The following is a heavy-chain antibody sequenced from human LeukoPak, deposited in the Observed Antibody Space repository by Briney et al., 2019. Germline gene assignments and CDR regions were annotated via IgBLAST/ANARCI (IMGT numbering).Heavy chain of an antibody. J-gene: IGHJ3*02. CDR2: ISGSGGST. D-gene: IGHD2-2*01. V-gene: IGHV3-23*01. Sequence: GGSLRLSCAASGFTFSSYAMSWVRQAPGKGLEWVSAISGSGGSTYYADSVKGRFTISRDNSKITLYLQMNSLRAEDTAVYYNAKVQGMGGVVPAAMTAFDIWGQGTMVTVSS. CDR1: GFTFSSYA. CDR3: AKVQGMGGVVPAAMTAFDI.